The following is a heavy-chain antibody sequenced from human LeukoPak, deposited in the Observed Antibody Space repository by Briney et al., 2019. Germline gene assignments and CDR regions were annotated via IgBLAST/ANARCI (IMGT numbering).Heavy chain of an antibody. Sequence: SETLSLTCTVSGGSISSYYWSWMRQPPGKGLEWIGYIYTSGSTNYNPSLKSRVTISVDTSKNQFSLKLSSVTAADTAVYYCARLVNWFDPWGQGTLVTVSS. J-gene: IGHJ5*02. CDR2: IYTSGST. D-gene: IGHD2-2*01. V-gene: IGHV4-4*09. CDR1: GGSISSYY. CDR3: ARLVNWFDP.